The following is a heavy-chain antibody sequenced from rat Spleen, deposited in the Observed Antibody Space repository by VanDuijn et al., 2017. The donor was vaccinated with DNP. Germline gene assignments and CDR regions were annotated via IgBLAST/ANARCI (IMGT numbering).Heavy chain of an antibody. Sequence: EVQLVESGGGLVQPGRSMKLSCAASGFTFSHYYMAWVRQAPTKGLEWVASISTGGGNTYYRDSVKGRFTISRDNAKSTLYLQMNSLRSEDTATYYCARQEYRYNYDYYAMDAWGQGTSVTVSS. CDR2: ISTGGGNT. D-gene: IGHD1-5*01. J-gene: IGHJ4*01. CDR1: GFTFSHYY. CDR3: ARQEYRYNYDYYAMDA. V-gene: IGHV5-25*01.